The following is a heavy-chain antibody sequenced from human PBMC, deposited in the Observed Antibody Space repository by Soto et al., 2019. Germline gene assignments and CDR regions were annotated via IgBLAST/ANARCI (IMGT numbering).Heavy chain of an antibody. D-gene: IGHD2-15*01. V-gene: IGHV4-4*02. CDR2: IYHSGST. CDR1: GGSISSSNW. Sequence: SETLSLTCAVSGGSISSSNWWSWVRQPPGKGLEWIGEIYHSGSTNYNPSLKSRVTISVDTSKNQFSLKLSSVTAADTAVYYCAREIGYCSGGSCSNWFDTWGQGTLVTVSS. J-gene: IGHJ5*02. CDR3: AREIGYCSGGSCSNWFDT.